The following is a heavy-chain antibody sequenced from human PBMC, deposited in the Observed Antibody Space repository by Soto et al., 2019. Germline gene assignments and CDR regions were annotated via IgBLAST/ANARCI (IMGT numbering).Heavy chain of an antibody. J-gene: IGHJ4*02. CDR2: IWYDGSSK. D-gene: IGHD5-18*01. Sequence: QVQLVESGGGVVQPGRSLRLSCAASGFTFSSYDMHWVRQAPGKGLEWVAVIWYDGSSKYYADSVKGRFTISRDNSKNTLYLQMNSLRAEDTAVYYCAREGGQVETPMAFDYWGQGTLVTVSS. CDR1: GFTFSSYD. CDR3: AREGGQVETPMAFDY. V-gene: IGHV3-33*01.